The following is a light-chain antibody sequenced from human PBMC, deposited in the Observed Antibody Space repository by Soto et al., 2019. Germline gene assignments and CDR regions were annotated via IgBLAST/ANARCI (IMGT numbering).Light chain of an antibody. J-gene: IGKJ3*01. CDR3: QKFSHVAST. CDR2: PAS. Sequence: DLQLTQSPSSLSASVGDRVSITCPASQAIGTYVAWYQQKPGKVPTLLIFPASTLQPGVPSRFSSGGSGTDFTLTISIRQTEDVATDYCQKFSHVASTFVPRTRVDI. V-gene: IGKV1-27*01. CDR1: QAIGTY.